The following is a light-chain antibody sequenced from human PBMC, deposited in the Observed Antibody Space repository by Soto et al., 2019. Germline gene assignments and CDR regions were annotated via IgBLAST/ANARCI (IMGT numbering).Light chain of an antibody. CDR3: QQHQSYWS. Sequence: IQLTQSPSSLSASVGDRVTISCRASQGISSYLAWYQQQPGKAPRILIYAASTLQSGVPSRFSGSGSGTEFTLTISSLQPDDFATYYCQQHQSYWSLGQGTKVDI. CDR1: QGISSY. V-gene: IGKV1-9*01. CDR2: AAS. J-gene: IGKJ1*01.